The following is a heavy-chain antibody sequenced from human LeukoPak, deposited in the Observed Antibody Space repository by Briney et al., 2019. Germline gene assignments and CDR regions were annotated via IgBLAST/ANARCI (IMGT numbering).Heavy chain of an antibody. J-gene: IGHJ4*02. CDR3: ARGGGSYPFDY. CDR1: GFTFDDYG. CDR2: INWNGGST. V-gene: IGHV3-20*04. D-gene: IGHD1-26*01. Sequence: GGSLRLSCAASGFTFDDYGMSWLRQAPGKGLEWVSGINWNGGSTGYADSVKGRFTISRDNAKNSLYLQMNSLRAEDTALYYCARGGGSYPFDYWGQGTLVTVSS.